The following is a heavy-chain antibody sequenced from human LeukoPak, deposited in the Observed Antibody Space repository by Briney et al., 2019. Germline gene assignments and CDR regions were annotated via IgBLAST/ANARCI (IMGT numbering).Heavy chain of an antibody. CDR3: ARDQMPLYSGSYYYHYYYGMDV. J-gene: IGHJ6*02. D-gene: IGHD3-10*01. V-gene: IGHV3-11*01. CDR2: ISSSGSTI. Sequence: PGGSLRLSCAASGFTFSDYYMSWIRQAPGKGLEWVSYISSSGSTIYYADSVKGRFTISRDNAKNSLYLQMNSLRAEDTAVYYCARDQMPLYSGSYYYHYYYGMDVWGQGTTVTISS. CDR1: GFTFSDYY.